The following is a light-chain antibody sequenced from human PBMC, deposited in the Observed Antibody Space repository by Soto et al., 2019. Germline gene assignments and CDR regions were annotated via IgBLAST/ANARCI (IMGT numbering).Light chain of an antibody. CDR1: SSDVGGYNY. Sequence: QSALTQPASVSGSPGQSITISCTGTSSDVGGYNYVSWYQQHPGKAPKLLICDVTNRPSGVSNRFSGSKSGNTASLTISGLQTGDEAGYYCSSFASSIPLVFGGGTKLTVL. V-gene: IGLV2-14*03. CDR3: SSFASSIPLV. J-gene: IGLJ2*01. CDR2: DVT.